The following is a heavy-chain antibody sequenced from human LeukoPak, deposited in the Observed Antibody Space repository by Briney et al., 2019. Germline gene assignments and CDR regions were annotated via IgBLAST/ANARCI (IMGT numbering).Heavy chain of an antibody. CDR1: GYTFTSYD. CDR3: ARVSGSYPKLDY. CDR2: MNPNSGNT. Sequence: ASVKVSCKASGYTFTSYDINWVRQATGQGLEWMGWMNPNSGNTGYAQKFQGRVTMTRNTSISTAYMELSSLRSEDTAVYYCARVSGSYPKLDYWAQGTLVTVSS. D-gene: IGHD1-26*01. V-gene: IGHV1-8*01. J-gene: IGHJ4*02.